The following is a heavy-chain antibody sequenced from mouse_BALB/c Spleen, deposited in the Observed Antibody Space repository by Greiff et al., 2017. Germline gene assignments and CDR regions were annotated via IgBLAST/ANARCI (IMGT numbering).Heavy chain of an antibody. V-gene: IGHV1-15*01. Sequence: QVQLQQSGAELVRPGASVTLSCKASGYTFTDYEMHWVKQTPVHGLEWIGAIDPETGGTAYNQKFKGKATLTADKSSSTAYMELRSLTSEDSAVYYCTQITTVVANWGQGTTLTVSS. CDR3: TQITTVVAN. J-gene: IGHJ2*01. D-gene: IGHD1-1*01. CDR2: IDPETGGT. CDR1: GYTFTDYE.